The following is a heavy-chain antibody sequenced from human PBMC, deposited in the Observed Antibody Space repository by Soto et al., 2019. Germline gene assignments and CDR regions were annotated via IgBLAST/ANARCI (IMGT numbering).Heavy chain of an antibody. V-gene: IGHV3-30*04. CDR2: ISYDGSNK. Sequence: GGSLRLSCAASGFTFSSYAMHWVRQAPGKGLEWVAVISYDGSNKYYADSVKGRFTISRDNSKNTLYLQMNSLRAEDTAVYYCARVGFKFVGATSAFDIWGQGTMVTVSS. J-gene: IGHJ3*02. D-gene: IGHD1-26*01. CDR1: GFTFSSYA. CDR3: ARVGFKFVGATSAFDI.